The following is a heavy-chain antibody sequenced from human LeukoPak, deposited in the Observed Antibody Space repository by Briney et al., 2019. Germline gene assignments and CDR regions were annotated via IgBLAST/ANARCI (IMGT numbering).Heavy chain of an antibody. J-gene: IGHJ4*02. CDR3: AREGYSYGYYFDY. CDR2: IYAGESA. D-gene: IGHD5-18*01. V-gene: IGHV4-4*07. Sequence: SETLSLTCTVSGDSISNYFWSWIRQPAGKGLEWIGRIYAGESAKYNPSLETQVTVSVDTSTNQLSLKLSSATAADTAVYYCAREGYSYGYYFDYWGQGTLVTVSS. CDR1: GDSISNYF.